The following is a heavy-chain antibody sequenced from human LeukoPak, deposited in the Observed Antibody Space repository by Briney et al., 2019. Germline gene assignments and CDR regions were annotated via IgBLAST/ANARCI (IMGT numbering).Heavy chain of an antibody. D-gene: IGHD1-20*01. CDR1: GGSISSYY. CDR3: ARGLTLFDP. CDR2: IFYSGST. Sequence: PSETLSLTCTVSGGSISSYYWSWIRQPPGKGLDWIGNIFYSGSTNYNPSFKSRVTISVDTSKNQLSLKLRSVTAADTAVYYCARGLTLFDPWGQGTLVTASS. V-gene: IGHV4-59*01. J-gene: IGHJ5*02.